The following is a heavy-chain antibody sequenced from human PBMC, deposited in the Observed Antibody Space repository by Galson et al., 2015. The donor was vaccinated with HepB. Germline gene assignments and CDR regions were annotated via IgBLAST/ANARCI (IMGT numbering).Heavy chain of an antibody. V-gene: IGHV3-30*18. CDR3: AKAREYYDFWSGYYTRHYYYGMDV. Sequence: SLRLPCAASGFTFSSYGMHWVRQAPGKGLEWVAVISYDGSNKYYADSVKGRFTISRDNSKNTLYLQMNSLRAEDTAVYYCAKAREYYDFWSGYYTRHYYYGMDVWGQGTTVTVSS. J-gene: IGHJ6*02. CDR2: ISYDGSNK. D-gene: IGHD3-3*01. CDR1: GFTFSSYG.